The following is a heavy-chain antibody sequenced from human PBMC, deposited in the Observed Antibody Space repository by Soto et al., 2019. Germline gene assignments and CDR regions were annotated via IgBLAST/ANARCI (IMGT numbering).Heavy chain of an antibody. V-gene: IGHV4-34*01. D-gene: IGHD1-26*01. CDR2: ITHSGST. J-gene: IGHJ4*02. Sequence: SETLSLTCAVYGGSFSGYYWSWIRQPPGKGLERIGEITHSGSTNYNQSLKGRVTISVDTSKNQFSLKLSSVTAADTAVYYCARGRWAGSYYYWGQGTLVTVSS. CDR1: GGSFSGYY. CDR3: ARGRWAGSYYY.